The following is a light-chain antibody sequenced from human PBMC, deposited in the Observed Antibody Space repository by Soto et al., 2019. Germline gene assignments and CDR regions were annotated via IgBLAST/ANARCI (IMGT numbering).Light chain of an antibody. J-gene: IGKJ2*01. CDR2: GAS. CDR3: QQYNNWYT. V-gene: IGKV3-15*01. Sequence: EIVMTQSPATLSVSPGERATLSCRASQSVSTNLAWYQHKPGQAPRLLIYGASTRATGIPARSSGSGSGTQFTLTISSLKSEEFAVYYCQQYNNWYTFGQGTKVDIK. CDR1: QSVSTN.